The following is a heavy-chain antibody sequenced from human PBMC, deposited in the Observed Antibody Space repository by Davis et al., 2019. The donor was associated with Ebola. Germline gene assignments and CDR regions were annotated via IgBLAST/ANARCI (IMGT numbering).Heavy chain of an antibody. J-gene: IGHJ6*04. V-gene: IGHV6-1*01. D-gene: IGHD5-18*01. Sequence: PSDPLSLTCAISGDSVSSGGWNWIRQSPSRGLERLGSTYYSSKWYNDYAVSVKSRITINPDTSKNQFSLQLNSVTPEDTALYYCARGWLRAGMDVWGEGTTVTVSS. CDR3: ARGWLRAGMDV. CDR2: TYYSSKWYN. CDR1: GDSVSSGG.